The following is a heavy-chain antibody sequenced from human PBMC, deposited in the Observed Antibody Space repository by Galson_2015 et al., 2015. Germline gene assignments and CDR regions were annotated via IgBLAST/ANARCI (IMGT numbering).Heavy chain of an antibody. CDR2: INAGNGNT. V-gene: IGHV1-3*01. D-gene: IGHD3-10*01. J-gene: IGHJ4*02. CDR3: ARGRDTYYYGSGSYWDY. CDR1: GYTFTSYA. Sequence: SVKVSCKASGYTFTSYAMHWVRQAPGQRIEWMGWINAGNGNTKYSQKFQGRVAITRDTSASTAYMELSSLRSEDTAVYYCARGRDTYYYGSGSYWDYWGQGTLITVSS.